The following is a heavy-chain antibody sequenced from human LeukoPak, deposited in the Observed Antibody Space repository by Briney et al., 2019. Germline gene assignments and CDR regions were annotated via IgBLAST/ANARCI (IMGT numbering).Heavy chain of an antibody. D-gene: IGHD1-26*01. J-gene: IGHJ4*02. V-gene: IGHV4-61*05. CDR1: GGSISSSSYY. Sequence: SETLSLTCTVSGGSISSSSYYWGWIRQPPGKGLEWIGYIYYSGSTNYNPSLKSRVTISVDTSKNQFSLKLSSVTAADMAVYYCARTHSGSYIDYWGQGTLVTVSS. CDR2: IYYSGST. CDR3: ARTHSGSYIDY.